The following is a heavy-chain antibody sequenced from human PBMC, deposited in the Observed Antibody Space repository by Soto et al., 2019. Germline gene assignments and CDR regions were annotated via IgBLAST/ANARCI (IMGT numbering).Heavy chain of an antibody. D-gene: IGHD3-10*01. CDR2: ISGFNGQT. CDR1: GNTFASHG. J-gene: IGHJ4*02. V-gene: IGHV1-18*01. Sequence: AAVKVCCKASGNTFASHGFAWVRQAPGQGLEWMGWISGFNGQTNYALKFQGRVTLTTDTSTSTAYMELRSLRSDDTAVYFCARVDPRGVAVVRDYWRQGTLVPVPP. CDR3: ARVDPRGVAVVRDY.